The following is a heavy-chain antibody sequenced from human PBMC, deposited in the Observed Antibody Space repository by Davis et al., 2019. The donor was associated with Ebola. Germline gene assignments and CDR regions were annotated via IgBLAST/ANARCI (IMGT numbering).Heavy chain of an antibody. V-gene: IGHV4-39*02. CDR1: GDSISSSTYY. CDR2: IYYSGNT. D-gene: IGHD2-2*01. CDR3: ARDGIIVLVPAAEDYYYYGMDV. J-gene: IGHJ6*02. Sequence: MPSETLSLTFTVSGDSISSSTYYWGWIRQPPGKGLEWIGSIYYSGNTYYNPSLKSRVTISVDTSRNQFSLKLSSVTAADTAVYYCARDGIIVLVPAAEDYYYYGMDVWGQGTTVTVSS.